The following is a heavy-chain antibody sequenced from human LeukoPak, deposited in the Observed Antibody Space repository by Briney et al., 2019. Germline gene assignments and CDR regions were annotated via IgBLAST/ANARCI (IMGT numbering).Heavy chain of an antibody. V-gene: IGHV4-4*07. CDR2: IYTSRIT. CDR3: ARDTGSYDLSFYFDY. Sequence: PSETLSLTCTVSGDSISSYYWNWIRQPAGKGLEWIGRIYTSRITNYNPSLKSRVTMSVDTSKNQFSLKLTSVTAADTAVYCCARDTGSYDLSFYFDYWGQGTLVTVSS. D-gene: IGHD1-26*01. CDR1: GDSISSYY. J-gene: IGHJ4*02.